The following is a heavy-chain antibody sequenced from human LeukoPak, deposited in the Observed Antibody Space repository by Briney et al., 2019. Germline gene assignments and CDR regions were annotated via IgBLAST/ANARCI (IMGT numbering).Heavy chain of an antibody. J-gene: IGHJ4*02. CDR3: ARGGSSWPRYYFDY. D-gene: IGHD6-13*01. CDR1: GGSVSSGSCY. V-gene: IGHV4-61*01. Sequence: SETLSLTCTVSGGSVSSGSCYWSWIRQPPGKGLEWIGYIYYSGSTNYNPSLKSRVTISVDTSKNQFSLKLSSVTAADTAVYYCARGGSSWPRYYFDYWGQGTLVTVSS. CDR2: IYYSGST.